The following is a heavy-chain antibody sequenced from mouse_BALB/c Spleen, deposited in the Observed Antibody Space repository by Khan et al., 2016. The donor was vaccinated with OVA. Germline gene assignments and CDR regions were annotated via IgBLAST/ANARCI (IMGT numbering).Heavy chain of an antibody. CDR1: GYTFTDYV. Sequence: QLQLVQSGPELKKPGETVKISCKASGYTFTDYVMNWVKQSPGKGLKWMGWINTYTGKPTYADDFKGRFAFSLETSASTAYLQINSLKHEDTATYFCTRFHGGYWGQGTTLTVSS. CDR3: TRFHGGY. J-gene: IGHJ2*01. CDR2: INTYTGKP. V-gene: IGHV9-3-1*01.